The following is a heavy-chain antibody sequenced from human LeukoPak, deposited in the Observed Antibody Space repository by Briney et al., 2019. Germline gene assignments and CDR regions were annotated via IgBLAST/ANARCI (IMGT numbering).Heavy chain of an antibody. J-gene: IGHJ6*03. D-gene: IGHD3-10*01. CDR1: GGSISSYY. V-gene: IGHV4-59*01. CDR3: ARTTMVRGTYYMDV. Sequence: SETLSLTCTVSGGSISSYYWNWIRQPPGKGLEWIGCIYYSGYTNYKPSLKSRVTISVDTSKNQFSLKLSSVTAADTAVYYCARTTMVRGTYYMDVWGKGTTVTVSS. CDR2: IYYSGYT.